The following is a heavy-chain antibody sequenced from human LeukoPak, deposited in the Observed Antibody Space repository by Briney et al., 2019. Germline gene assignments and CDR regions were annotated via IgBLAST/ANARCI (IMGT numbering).Heavy chain of an antibody. D-gene: IGHD2-2*01. J-gene: IGHJ4*02. V-gene: IGHV3-23*01. Sequence: GGFLRLSCAASGFTFSSYAMTWVRQAPGKGLEWVSGISGSGGYTYNADSVKGRFTISRDNSKNTLYLQMNSLSAEDTAVYYCTKDRVGIPTTMFDYWGQGTLVTVSS. CDR2: ISGSGGYT. CDR3: TKDRVGIPTTMFDY. CDR1: GFTFSSYA.